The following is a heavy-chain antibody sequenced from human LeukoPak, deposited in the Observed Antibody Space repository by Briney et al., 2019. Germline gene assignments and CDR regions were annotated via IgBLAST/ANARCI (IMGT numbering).Heavy chain of an antibody. V-gene: IGHV4-30-2*01. Sequence: SETLSLTCDVSGGSISSGLYSWSWIRQPLGKGLEWIGYIYHTGSTYYNPSLKSRVTISVDTSKNQFSLKLSSATAADTAVYYCARGGGSYFFRYYFDYWGQGTLVTVSS. CDR3: ARGGGSYFFRYYFDY. CDR2: IYHTGST. CDR1: GGSISSGLYS. J-gene: IGHJ4*02. D-gene: IGHD1-26*01.